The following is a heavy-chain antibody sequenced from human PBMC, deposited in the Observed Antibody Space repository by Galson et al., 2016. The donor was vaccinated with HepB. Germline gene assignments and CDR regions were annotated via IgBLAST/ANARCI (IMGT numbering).Heavy chain of an antibody. V-gene: IGHV3-74*01. Sequence: SLRLSCAASEFTFSSYWMHWVRQAPGKGLVWVSRINSDGSGTSYADSVKGRFTISRDNAKNTLYLQMNSLRAEDTAVYYCAKAYGSGSSFYYYYGMDVWGQGTTVTVSS. CDR3: AKAYGSGSSFYYYYGMDV. J-gene: IGHJ6*02. CDR1: EFTFSSYW. D-gene: IGHD3-10*01. CDR2: INSDGSGT.